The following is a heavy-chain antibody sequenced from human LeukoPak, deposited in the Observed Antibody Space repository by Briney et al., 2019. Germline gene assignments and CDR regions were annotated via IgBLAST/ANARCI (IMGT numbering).Heavy chain of an antibody. Sequence: GGSLRLSCVASGFTFSGFNMNWVRQAPGKGLEWISYISTSGNTRYYADSVKGRFTISRDNAKNSLYLQMNSLRVEDTAVYYCARELSGTTSYYFDYWGQGTLVTVSS. D-gene: IGHD1-7*01. V-gene: IGHV3-48*04. CDR2: ISTSGNTR. J-gene: IGHJ4*02. CDR1: GFTFSGFN. CDR3: ARELSGTTSYYFDY.